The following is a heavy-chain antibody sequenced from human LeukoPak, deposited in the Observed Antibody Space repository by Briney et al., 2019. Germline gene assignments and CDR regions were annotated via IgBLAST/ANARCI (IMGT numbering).Heavy chain of an antibody. D-gene: IGHD6-19*01. CDR3: AKAVQWLAQYFDY. CDR1: GFTFSSIW. J-gene: IGHJ4*02. V-gene: IGHV3-23*01. CDR2: ISGTGTST. Sequence: GGSLRLSCATSGFTFSSIWMSWVRQAPGKGLEWVSGISGTGTSTYYAESVKGRFTVSRDNSKNTLYLQMNSLRAEDTAVYYCAKAVQWLAQYFDYWGQGTLVTISS.